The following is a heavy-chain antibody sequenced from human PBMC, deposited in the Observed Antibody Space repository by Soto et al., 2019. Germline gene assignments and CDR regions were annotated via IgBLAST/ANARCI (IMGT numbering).Heavy chain of an antibody. CDR1: GFTFSSYG. Sequence: GGSLRLSCAASGFTFSSYGMHWVRQAPGKGLEWVAVISYDGSNKYYADSVKGRFTISRGNSKNTLYLQMNSLRAEDTAVYYCATELGAYYYYYGMDVWGQGTTVTVSS. D-gene: IGHD3-16*01. CDR3: ATELGAYYYYYGMDV. V-gene: IGHV3-30*03. CDR2: ISYDGSNK. J-gene: IGHJ6*02.